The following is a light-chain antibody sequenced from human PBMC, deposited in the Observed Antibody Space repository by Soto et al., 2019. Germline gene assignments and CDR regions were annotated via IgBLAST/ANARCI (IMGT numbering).Light chain of an antibody. CDR1: SSDFGGYNY. J-gene: IGLJ2*01. Sequence: QSALTQPASVSGSPGQSITISCTATSSDFGGYNYVSWYQQYPGKAPKLMIYDINNRPSGVSNRFSGSKSDNTASLTISGLQAEDEADYYCSSYTTTSTPVVFGGGTKHTVL. V-gene: IGLV2-14*01. CDR3: SSYTTTSTPVV. CDR2: DIN.